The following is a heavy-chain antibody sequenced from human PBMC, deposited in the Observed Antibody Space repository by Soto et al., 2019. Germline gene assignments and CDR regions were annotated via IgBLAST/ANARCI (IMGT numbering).Heavy chain of an antibody. CDR1: GFTFSSYG. D-gene: IGHD2-2*01. V-gene: IGHV3-33*01. Sequence: GGSLRLSCAASGFTFSSYGMHWVRQAPGKGLEWVAVIWYDGSNKYYADSVKGRFTISRDDSKNTLYLQMNSLRAEDTAVYYCARDPNIVVVPAARNYYGMDVWGQGTTVTVSS. J-gene: IGHJ6*02. CDR2: IWYDGSNK. CDR3: ARDPNIVVVPAARNYYGMDV.